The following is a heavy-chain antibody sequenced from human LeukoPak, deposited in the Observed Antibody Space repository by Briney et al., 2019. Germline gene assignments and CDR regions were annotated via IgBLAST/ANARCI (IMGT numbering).Heavy chain of an antibody. CDR1: GGSFSGYY. CDR2: INHSGST. Sequence: SETLSLTCAVYGGSFSGYYWSWIRQPPGKGLEWIGEINHSGSTNYNPSLKSRVTISVDTSKNQFSLKLSSVTAADTAVYYCARTPSRIDGYRYWGRGTLVTVSS. CDR3: ARTPSRIDGYRY. D-gene: IGHD5-24*01. J-gene: IGHJ4*02. V-gene: IGHV4-34*01.